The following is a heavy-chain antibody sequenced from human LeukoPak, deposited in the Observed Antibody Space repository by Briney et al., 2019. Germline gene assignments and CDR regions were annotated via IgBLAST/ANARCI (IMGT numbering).Heavy chain of an antibody. J-gene: IGHJ3*02. V-gene: IGHV3-11*01. Sequence: GGSLRLFCAASGFTFSDYYMSWIRQAPGKGLEWVSYISSSGSTIYYADSVKGRFTISRDNAKNSLYLQMNSLRAEDTAVYYCARDHGAWLQEGDDAFDIWGQGTMVTVSS. CDR3: ARDHGAWLQEGDDAFDI. CDR1: GFTFSDYY. CDR2: ISSSGSTI. D-gene: IGHD5-24*01.